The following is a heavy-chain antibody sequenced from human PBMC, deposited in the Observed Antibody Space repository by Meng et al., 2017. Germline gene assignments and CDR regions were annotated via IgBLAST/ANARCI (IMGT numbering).Heavy chain of an antibody. CDR3: ARDARPYYSGSGSYYKVGKFDY. J-gene: IGHJ4*02. CDR1: GGSFSHYA. CDR2: VIPFLDRT. V-gene: IGHV1-69*05. D-gene: IGHD3-10*01. Sequence: SVKVSCKASGGSFSHYAFNWARQGPGQGLEWMGRVIPFLDRTDYAQKFQGRFTITTDESTTTIYMDLGSLTSDDTAVYFCARDARPYYSGSGSYYKVGKFDYWGQGVLVTVSS.